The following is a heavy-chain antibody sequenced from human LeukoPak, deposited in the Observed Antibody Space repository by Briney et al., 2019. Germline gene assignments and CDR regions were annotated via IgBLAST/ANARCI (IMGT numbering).Heavy chain of an antibody. D-gene: IGHD6-19*01. J-gene: IGHJ4*02. CDR3: AKAQQWLVEFDY. V-gene: IGHV3-23*01. Sequence: PGGSLRLSCAASGFTFSSYAMSWVRQAPGKGLEWVSAISGSGGSTYYADSVKGRFTISSDNSKNTLYLQINSLRAEDTAVYYCAKAQQWLVEFDYWGQGTLVTVSS. CDR2: ISGSGGST. CDR1: GFTFSSYA.